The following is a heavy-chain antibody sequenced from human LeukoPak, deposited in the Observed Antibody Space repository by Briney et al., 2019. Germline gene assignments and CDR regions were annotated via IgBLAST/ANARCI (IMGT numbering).Heavy chain of an antibody. CDR2: VYYDGTS. D-gene: IGHD5-24*01. Sequence: SETLSLTCTVSGGSINSHSYYWGWIRQPPGKGLEWIGSVYYDGTSYSNPSLTSRAAVFVDTSRDEFSLDLSFVTAVDTAVYYCVRHMSTNTGYFDSCGQGTLVSVSS. CDR3: VRHMSTNTGYFDS. V-gene: IGHV4-39*01. J-gene: IGHJ4*02. CDR1: GGSINSHSYY.